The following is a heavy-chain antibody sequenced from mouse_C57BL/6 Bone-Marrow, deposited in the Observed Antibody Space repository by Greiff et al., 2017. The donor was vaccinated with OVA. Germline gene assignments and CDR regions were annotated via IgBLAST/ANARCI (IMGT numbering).Heavy chain of an antibody. Sequence: QVQLQQPGAELVKPGASVQLSCKASGYTFTSYWMHWVKQRPGQGLEWIGMIHPNSGSTNYNEKFKSKATLTVDKSSSTAYMQLSSLTSEDSAVYYCARPGYYFAWFAYWGQGTLVTVSA. D-gene: IGHD2-3*01. V-gene: IGHV1-64*01. CDR3: ARPGYYFAWFAY. J-gene: IGHJ3*01. CDR2: IHPNSGST. CDR1: GYTFTSYW.